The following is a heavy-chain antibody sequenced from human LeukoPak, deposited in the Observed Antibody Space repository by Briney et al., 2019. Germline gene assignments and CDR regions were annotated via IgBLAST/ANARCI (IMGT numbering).Heavy chain of an antibody. Sequence: GGSLRLSCAASGFTFSDYYMSWIRQAPGKGLEWVSYISSSGSTIYYADSVKGRFTISRDNAKNSLYLQMNSLRAEDTAVYYCARDGYDYVWGSYRRLYYYYYMDVWGKGTTVTVSS. CDR2: ISSSGSTI. CDR3: ARDGYDYVWGSYRRLYYYYYMDV. V-gene: IGHV3-11*04. D-gene: IGHD3-16*02. CDR1: GFTFSDYY. J-gene: IGHJ6*03.